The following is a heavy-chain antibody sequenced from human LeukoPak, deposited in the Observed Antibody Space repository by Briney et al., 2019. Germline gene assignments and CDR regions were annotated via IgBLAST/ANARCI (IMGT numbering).Heavy chain of an antibody. D-gene: IGHD3-9*01. Sequence: SSETLSLTCTVSGGSISSYYWSWIRQPPGKGLEWIGYIYYSGSTNYNPSLKSRVTISVDTSKNQFSLKLSSVTAADTAVYYCARDFYDILAGYPRLYYMDVWGKGTTVTVSS. CDR2: IYYSGST. CDR3: ARDFYDILAGYPRLYYMDV. V-gene: IGHV4-59*12. CDR1: GGSISSYY. J-gene: IGHJ6*03.